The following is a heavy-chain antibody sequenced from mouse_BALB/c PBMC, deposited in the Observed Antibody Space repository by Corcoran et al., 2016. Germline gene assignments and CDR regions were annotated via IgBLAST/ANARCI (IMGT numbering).Heavy chain of an antibody. CDR2: INTYTGEP. J-gene: IGHJ3*01. Sequence: QIQLVQSGPELKKPGETVKISCKASGYTFTNYGMNWVKQAPGKGLKWMGWINTYTGEPTYADDFKGRFAFSLETSASTAYLQINNLKNEDMATYFCARDYDYDPGAYWGQGTLVTVSA. CDR3: ARDYDYDPGAY. V-gene: IGHV9-1*02. D-gene: IGHD2-4*01. CDR1: GYTFTNYG.